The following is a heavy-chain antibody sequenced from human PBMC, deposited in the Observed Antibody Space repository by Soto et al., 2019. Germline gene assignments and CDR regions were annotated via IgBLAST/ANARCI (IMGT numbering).Heavy chain of an antibody. Sequence: PSETLSLTCTVSGGSVSSGSYYWGWTRQPPGKGLEWIGYIYYSGSTNYNPSLKSRVTISVDTSKNQFSLKLSSVTAADTAVYYCARGASPRSGSNWFDPWGQGTLVTVSS. CDR1: GGSVSSGSYY. V-gene: IGHV4-61*01. J-gene: IGHJ5*02. CDR2: IYYSGST. CDR3: ARGASPRSGSNWFDP. D-gene: IGHD3-22*01.